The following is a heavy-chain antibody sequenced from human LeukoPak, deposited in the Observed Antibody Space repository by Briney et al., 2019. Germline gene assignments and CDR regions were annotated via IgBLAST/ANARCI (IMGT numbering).Heavy chain of an antibody. D-gene: IGHD6-13*01. Sequence: PSETLSLTCTVSGGSISSYYWSWIRQPPGKGLEWIGYIYYSGSTNYNPSLKSRVTISVDTSKNQFSLKLSSVTAADTAVYYCARDSSSFSDAFDIWGQGTMVTVSS. V-gene: IGHV4-59*01. CDR1: GGSISSYY. CDR2: IYYSGST. J-gene: IGHJ3*02. CDR3: ARDSSSFSDAFDI.